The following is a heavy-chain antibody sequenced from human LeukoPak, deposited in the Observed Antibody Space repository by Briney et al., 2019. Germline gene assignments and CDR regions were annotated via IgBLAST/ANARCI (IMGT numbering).Heavy chain of an antibody. V-gene: IGHV3-21*01. J-gene: IGHJ4*02. CDR2: ISSSSSYI. Sequence: GGSLRLSCAASGFTFSSYSMNWVRQAPGKGLEWVSSISSSSSYIYYADSVKGRFTISRDNAKNSLYLQMNSLRAEDTAVHYCARYSSGWYDYWGQGTLVTVSS. D-gene: IGHD6-19*01. CDR3: ARYSSGWYDY. CDR1: GFTFSSYS.